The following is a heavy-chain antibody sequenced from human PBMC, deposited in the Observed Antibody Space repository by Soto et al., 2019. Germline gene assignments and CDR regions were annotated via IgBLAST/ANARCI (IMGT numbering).Heavy chain of an antibody. CDR2: IYPTDSDT. D-gene: IGHD6-6*01. J-gene: IGHJ3*02. CDR3: ARLGFEDSTSPHDAFDI. V-gene: IGHV5-51*01. Sequence: GESLKISCKASGYIFTDYWIGWVRQMPGKGLEWMGIIYPTDSDTKYSPSLQGQVTISADKSIYTAYLQWSSLKASDTAMYYCARLGFEDSTSPHDAFDIWGQGTMVTVSS. CDR1: GYIFTDYW.